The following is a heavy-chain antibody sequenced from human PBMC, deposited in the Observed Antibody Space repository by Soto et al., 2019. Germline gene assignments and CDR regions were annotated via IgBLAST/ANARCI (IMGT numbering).Heavy chain of an antibody. CDR1: GFTFSTYA. CDR2: ISGSGDST. CDR3: AKDSFINLRGYDSY. J-gene: IGHJ4*02. Sequence: GSLRLSCAASGFTFSTYAMIWVRQAPGKGLEWVSAISGSGDSTYYADSVKGRFTISRDNSKNTLYLQMSSLRAEDTAIYYCAKDSFINLRGYDSYWGQGTLVTVS. D-gene: IGHD5-12*01. V-gene: IGHV3-23*01.